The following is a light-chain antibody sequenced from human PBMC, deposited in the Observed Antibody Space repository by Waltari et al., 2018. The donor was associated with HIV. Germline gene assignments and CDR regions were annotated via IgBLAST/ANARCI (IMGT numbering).Light chain of an antibody. CDR3: SSYTSSSSWV. CDR1: SSDVGGYNY. Sequence: QSALTQPASVSGSPGQSITTSCTGTSSDVGGYNYVSWYQQHPGKAPKLMIYDGSNRPSGVSNRFSGSKSGKTASLTISGLQAEDEADYYCSSYTSSSSWVFGGGTKLTVL. V-gene: IGLV2-14*03. CDR2: DGS. J-gene: IGLJ3*02.